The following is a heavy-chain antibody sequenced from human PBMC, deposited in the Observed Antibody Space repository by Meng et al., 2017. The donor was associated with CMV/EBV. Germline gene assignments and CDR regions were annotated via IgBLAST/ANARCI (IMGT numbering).Heavy chain of an antibody. Sequence: GESLKISCAASGSIFSSYSMNWVRQAPGKGLEWVSSISSSSSYIYYADSVKGRFTISRDNAKNSLYLQMNSLRAEDTAVYYCARYLSIAAQFPREGMDVWGQGTTVTVSS. CDR2: ISSSSSYI. CDR3: ARYLSIAAQFPREGMDV. CDR1: GSIFSSYS. D-gene: IGHD6-13*01. V-gene: IGHV3-21*01. J-gene: IGHJ6*02.